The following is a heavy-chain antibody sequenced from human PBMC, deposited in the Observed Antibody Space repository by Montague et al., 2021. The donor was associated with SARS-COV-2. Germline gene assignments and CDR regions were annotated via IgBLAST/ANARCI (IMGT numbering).Heavy chain of an antibody. J-gene: IGHJ6*03. CDR1: DGSISSYY. CDR2: IYYSGST. D-gene: IGHD3-9*01. V-gene: IGHV4-59*01. CDR3: ARDSRTDFDWLFPDSGSYYYYMDV. Sequence: SETLSLTCTVSDGSISSYYWSWIRQPPGKGLEWIGYIYYSGSTNYNPSLKSRVTISVDTSKNQFSLKLSSVTAADTAVYYCARDSRTDFDWLFPDSGSYYYYMDVWGKGTTVTVSS.